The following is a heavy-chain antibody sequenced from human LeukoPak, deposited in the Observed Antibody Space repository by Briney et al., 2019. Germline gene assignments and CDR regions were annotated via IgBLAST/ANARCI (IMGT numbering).Heavy chain of an antibody. V-gene: IGHV4-59*01. J-gene: IGHJ6*03. D-gene: IGHD3-3*01. CDR3: ARVLSGTYDFWSGYARDLTPYYYMDV. CDR1: GGSISNYY. Sequence: SETLSLTCTVSGGSISNYYWSWIRQPPGKGLEWIGYIYYSGSTNYNPSLKSRVTISVDTSKNQFSLKLTSVTAADTAVYYCARVLSGTYDFWSGYARDLTPYYYMDVWGKGTTVTVSS. CDR2: IYYSGST.